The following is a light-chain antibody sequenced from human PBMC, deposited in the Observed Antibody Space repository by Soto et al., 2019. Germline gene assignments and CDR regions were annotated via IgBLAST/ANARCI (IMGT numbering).Light chain of an antibody. V-gene: IGKV1-39*01. CDR2: GAN. Sequence: DIQLTHSPSSLSASVGDRITITCRSSQSISRYLNWYQQRPGTAPKVLIFGANSLQSGVPSRFSGSGSGTEFTLTISSLQPEDFATYYCQQNYGTPGTFGQGTKVEIX. CDR1: QSISRY. J-gene: IGKJ1*01. CDR3: QQNYGTPGT.